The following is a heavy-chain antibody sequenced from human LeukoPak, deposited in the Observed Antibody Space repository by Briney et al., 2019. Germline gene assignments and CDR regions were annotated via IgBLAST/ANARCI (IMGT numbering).Heavy chain of an antibody. CDR1: GFNLSYYW. CDR3: TRDLGYMSSSWYNWFDP. V-gene: IGHV3-7*01. J-gene: IGHJ5*02. CDR2: IKHDGSEE. Sequence: GGSLRLSRAASGFNLSYYWMTWVRQAPGKGLEWVANIKHDGSEENYVDSVKGRFTIFRDNGKNSVFLQIDSLRAEDTAVYYCTRDLGYMSSSWYNWFDPWGQGTLVTVAS. D-gene: IGHD6-13*01.